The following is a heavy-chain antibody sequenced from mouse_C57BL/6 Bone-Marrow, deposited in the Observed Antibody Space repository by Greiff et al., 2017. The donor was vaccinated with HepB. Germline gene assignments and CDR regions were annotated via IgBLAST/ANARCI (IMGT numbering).Heavy chain of an antibody. CDR2: ISSGGDYI. J-gene: IGHJ4*01. D-gene: IGHD4-1*01. CDR3: TRGVTGTGYAMDY. Sequence: EVKVVESGEGLVKPGGSLKLSCAASGFTFSSYAMSWVRQTPEKRLEWVAYISSGGDYIYYADTVKGRFTISRDNARNTLYLQMSSLKSEDTAMYYCTRGVTGTGYAMDYWGQGTSVTVSS. CDR1: GFTFSSYA. V-gene: IGHV5-9-1*02.